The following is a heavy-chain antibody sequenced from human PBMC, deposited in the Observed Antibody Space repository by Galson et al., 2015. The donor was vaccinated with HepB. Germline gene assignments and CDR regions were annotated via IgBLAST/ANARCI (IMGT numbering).Heavy chain of an antibody. J-gene: IGHJ4*02. CDR3: TTGPTLPAAKGGFDY. CDR1: GFTFNNAW. Sequence: SLRLSCAASGFTFNNAWMSWVRQAPGKGLEWVGRIKSKTDGGTTDYAAPVKGRFTISRDDSKNTLYLQMNSLKTEDTAVYYCTTGPTLPAAKGGFDYWGQGTLVTVSS. D-gene: IGHD2-2*01. CDR2: IKSKTDGGTT. V-gene: IGHV3-15*01.